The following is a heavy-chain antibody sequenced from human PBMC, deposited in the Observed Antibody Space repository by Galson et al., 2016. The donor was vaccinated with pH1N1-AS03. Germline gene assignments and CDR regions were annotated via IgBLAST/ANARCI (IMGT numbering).Heavy chain of an antibody. CDR3: ARDPRGPCSSATCATTYYFGMDV. J-gene: IGHJ6*02. CDR2: INPKNGVT. V-gene: IGHV1-2*04. Sequence: SVKVSCKASGYIFTDFYVHWVRQAPGQGLEWMGWINPKNGVTNYAQKFRAWVTMTGDMSISTAYMELHGLKSDDTAVYYCARDPRGPCSSATCATTYYFGMDVWGQGTAVIVSS. CDR1: GYIFTDFY. D-gene: IGHD1-26*01.